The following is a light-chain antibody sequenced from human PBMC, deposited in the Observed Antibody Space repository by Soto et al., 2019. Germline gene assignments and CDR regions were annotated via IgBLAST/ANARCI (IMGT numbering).Light chain of an antibody. Sequence: EIVLTQSPATLSLSPGERATLSCRASQSVNDYLTWYQQKPGQAPRLLIYDASNRATGIPARLSGSGSGTDFTLTISSREPEDFAVYYCQQRTNWRLTFGGGTKVEIK. CDR2: DAS. CDR1: QSVNDY. J-gene: IGKJ4*01. CDR3: QQRTNWRLT. V-gene: IGKV3-11*01.